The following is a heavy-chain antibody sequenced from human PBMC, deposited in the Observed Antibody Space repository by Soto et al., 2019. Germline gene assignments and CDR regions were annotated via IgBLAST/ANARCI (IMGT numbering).Heavy chain of an antibody. V-gene: IGHV3-64D*08. D-gene: IGHD6-19*01. J-gene: IGHJ4*02. CDR2: VRSNGDST. Sequence: GGSLRLSCSASGFIFSSSAMHWVRQAPEKGLELVSTVRSNGDSTYYADSVKGRFTISRDNSKNTLYLHMSSLRDGDTAFYYCMKEGYYTRGWYGKFDSWGQGTLVTVSS. CDR3: MKEGYYTRGWYGKFDS. CDR1: GFIFSSSA.